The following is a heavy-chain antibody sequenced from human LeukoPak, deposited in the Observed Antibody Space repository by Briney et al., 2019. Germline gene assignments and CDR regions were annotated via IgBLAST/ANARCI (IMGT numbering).Heavy chain of an antibody. CDR2: IIPIFGTA. CDR1: GGTFSSYA. V-gene: IGHV1-69*06. CDR3: ARVQGRGYYNDAFDI. Sequence: SVKVSCKASGGTFSSYAISWVRQAPGQGLEWMGGIIPIFGTANYARKFQGRVTITADKSTSTAYMELSSLRSEDTAVYYCARVQGRGYYNDAFDIWGQGTMVTVSS. J-gene: IGHJ3*02. D-gene: IGHD3-9*01.